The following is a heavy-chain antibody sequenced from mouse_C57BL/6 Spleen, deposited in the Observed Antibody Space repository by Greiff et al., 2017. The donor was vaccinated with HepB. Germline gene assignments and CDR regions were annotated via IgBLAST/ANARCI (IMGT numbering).Heavy chain of an antibody. CDR2: IDPSDSYT. CDR3: ARGTVVKDYAMDY. V-gene: IGHV1-69*01. J-gene: IGHJ4*01. D-gene: IGHD1-1*01. Sequence: QVHVKQPGAELVMPGASVKLSCKASGYTFTSYWMHWVKQRPGQGLEWIGEIDPSDSYTNYNQKFKGKSTLTVDKSSSTAYMQLSSLTSEDSAVYYCARGTVVKDYAMDYWGQGTSVTVSS. CDR1: GYTFTSYW.